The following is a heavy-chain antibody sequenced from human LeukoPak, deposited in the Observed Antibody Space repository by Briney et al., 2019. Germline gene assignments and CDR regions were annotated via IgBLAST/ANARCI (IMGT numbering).Heavy chain of an antibody. CDR2: IYTSGST. CDR3: ARASPGDYVWGSYRYTHAFDI. Sequence: SETLSLTCTVSGGSICSGSYYWSWIRQPAGKGLEWIGRIYTSGSTNYNPSLKSRVTISVDTSKNQFSLKLSSVTAADTAVYYCARASPGDYVWGSYRYTHAFDIWGQGTMVTVSS. J-gene: IGHJ3*02. CDR1: GGSICSGSYY. V-gene: IGHV4-61*02. D-gene: IGHD3-16*02.